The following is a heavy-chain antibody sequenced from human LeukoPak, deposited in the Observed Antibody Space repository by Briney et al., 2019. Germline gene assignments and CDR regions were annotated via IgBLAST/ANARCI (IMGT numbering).Heavy chain of an antibody. D-gene: IGHD4-23*01. CDR2: IYSGGST. V-gene: IGHV3-53*01. CDR3: ARIHDYGGKFDY. CDR1: GFTVSSNY. J-gene: IGHJ4*02. Sequence: GGSLRLSCAASGFTVSSNYMSWVRQAPGKGLEWVSVIYSGGSTYYADSVKGRFTISRDNSKNTVYLQMNSLRAEDTAVYYCARIHDYGGKFDYWGQGTLVTVSS.